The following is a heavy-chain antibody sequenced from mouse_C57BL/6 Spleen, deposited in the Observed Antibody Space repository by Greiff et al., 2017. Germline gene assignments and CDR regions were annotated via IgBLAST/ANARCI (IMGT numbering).Heavy chain of an antibody. CDR1: GFTFTDYY. CDR2: IRNKANGYTT. V-gene: IGHV7-3*01. J-gene: IGHJ1*03. D-gene: IGHD2-3*01. CDR3: ARDGYWCFDV. Sequence: EVQVVESGGGLVQPGGSLSLSCAASGFTFTDYYMSWVRQPPGKALEWLGFIRNKANGYTTEYSASVKGRFTISRDNSQSILYLQMNALRAEDSATYYCARDGYWCFDVWGTGTTVTVSS.